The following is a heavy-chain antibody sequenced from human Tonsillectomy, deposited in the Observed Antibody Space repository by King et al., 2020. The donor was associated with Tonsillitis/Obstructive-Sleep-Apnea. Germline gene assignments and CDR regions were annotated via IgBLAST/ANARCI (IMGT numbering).Heavy chain of an antibody. Sequence: QLQESGPGLVKPSETLSLTCTVSGGSINSRSFYWGWIRQPPGKGLECIGSIYYSGSTYYSPSLKSRVTISVDTSKNRFSLRLSSVTAADTAVYYCARVSRSWYVGYWGQGTLVTVSS. V-gene: IGHV4-39*01. CDR2: IYYSGST. CDR1: GGSINSRSFY. J-gene: IGHJ4*02. CDR3: ARVSRSWYVGY. D-gene: IGHD6-13*01.